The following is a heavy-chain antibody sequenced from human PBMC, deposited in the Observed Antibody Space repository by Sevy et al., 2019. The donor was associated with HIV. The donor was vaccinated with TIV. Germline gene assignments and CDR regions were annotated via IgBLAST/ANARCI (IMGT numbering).Heavy chain of an antibody. J-gene: IGHJ5*02. D-gene: IGHD3-10*01. CDR1: GFTFSIYT. V-gene: IGHV3-21*01. CDR2: ISSSSSYI. Sequence: GGSLRLSCAASGFTFSIYTMNWVRQAPGKGLEWVSSISSSSSYIYYTDSVKGRFSISRDNAKNALFLQMNSLRAEDTAVYSCARSLGNYYGSGTYQEDWFDPWGQGTLVTVSS. CDR3: ARSLGNYYGSGTYQEDWFDP.